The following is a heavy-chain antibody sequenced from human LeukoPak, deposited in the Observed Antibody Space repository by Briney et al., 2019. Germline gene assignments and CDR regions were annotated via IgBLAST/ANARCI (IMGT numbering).Heavy chain of an antibody. Sequence: ASVKVSFRASGYTFTSYGISWVRQAPGQGLEGMGWISAYNGNTNYSQKLQGRVTMTTDTSTSTAYMELRSLRSDDTAVYYCARDRGYYDYVWGSYRSANYYYYYMDVWGKGTTVTISS. J-gene: IGHJ6*03. D-gene: IGHD3-16*02. CDR1: GYTFTSYG. V-gene: IGHV1-18*01. CDR2: ISAYNGNT. CDR3: ARDRGYYDYVWGSYRSANYYYYYMDV.